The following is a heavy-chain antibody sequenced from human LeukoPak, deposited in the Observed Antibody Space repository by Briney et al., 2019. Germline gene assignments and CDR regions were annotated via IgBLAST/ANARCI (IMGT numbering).Heavy chain of an antibody. Sequence: TGGSLRLSCAASGFTFSSYWMHWVRQAPGKGLVWVSRIDGDGSSTTYADSVKGRFTISRDNAKNSLYLQMNSLRAEDTAVYYCARDQLVIGRYYYGMDVWGQGTTVTVSS. CDR2: IDGDGSST. CDR3: ARDQLVIGRYYYGMDV. CDR1: GFTFSSYW. J-gene: IGHJ6*02. V-gene: IGHV3-74*03. D-gene: IGHD3-9*01.